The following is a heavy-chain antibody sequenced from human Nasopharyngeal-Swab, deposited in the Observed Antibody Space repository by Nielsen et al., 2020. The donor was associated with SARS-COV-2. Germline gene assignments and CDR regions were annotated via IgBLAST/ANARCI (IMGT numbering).Heavy chain of an antibody. V-gene: IGHV5-51*01. D-gene: IGHD3-22*01. CDR2: IYPGDSDT. CDR1: GYSFTSYW. Sequence: GESLKISCKGSGYSFTSYWIGWVRQMPGKGLEWMGIIYPGDSDTQYSPSFQGQVTISADQSISTAYLQWSSLKASDTAMYYCARSPPDYYDSSGYLNSGQGGFDYWGQGTLVTVSS. CDR3: ARSPPDYYDSSGYLNSGQGGFDY. J-gene: IGHJ4*02.